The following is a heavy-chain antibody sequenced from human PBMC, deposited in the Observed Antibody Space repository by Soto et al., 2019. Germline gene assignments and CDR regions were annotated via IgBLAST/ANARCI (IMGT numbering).Heavy chain of an antibody. CDR2: ISGSGGST. CDR3: ARESRQWLEGGGTYMDV. J-gene: IGHJ6*03. Sequence: PGGSLRLSCAASGFTFSSYAMSWVRQAPGKGLEWVSAISGSGGSTYYADSVKGRFTISRDNSRNTRDLRMTSLRAEDTPVYHCARESRQWLEGGGTYMDVWGKATTVTVSS. CDR1: GFTFSSYA. D-gene: IGHD6-19*01. V-gene: IGHV3-23*01.